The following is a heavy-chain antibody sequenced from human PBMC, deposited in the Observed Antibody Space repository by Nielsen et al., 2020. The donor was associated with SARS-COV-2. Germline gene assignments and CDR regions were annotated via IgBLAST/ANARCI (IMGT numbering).Heavy chain of an antibody. J-gene: IGHJ5*02. D-gene: IGHD4-17*01. CDR3: ARDYYGDYVGRYPVGWFDP. Sequence: ASVKVSCKASGYTFTSYGISWVRQAPGQGLEWMGWISAYNGNTNYAQKLQGRVTMTTDTSTSTACMELRSLRSDDTAVYYCARDYYGDYVGRYPVGWFDPWGQGTLVTVSS. CDR1: GYTFTSYG. V-gene: IGHV1-18*01. CDR2: ISAYNGNT.